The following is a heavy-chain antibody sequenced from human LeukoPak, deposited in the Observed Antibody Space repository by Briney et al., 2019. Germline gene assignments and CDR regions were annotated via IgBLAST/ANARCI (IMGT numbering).Heavy chain of an antibody. CDR3: AILHEMEPWIQLWKGYFDY. J-gene: IGHJ4*02. D-gene: IGHD5-18*01. CDR2: SYYSGST. V-gene: IGHV4-39*07. CDR1: GGSISNCHYY. Sequence: SVTLSLTCTVSGGSISNCHYYWRWLRQPPGKGLERNGSSYYSGSTYYNPSLMSRVTISVDTSKNQYSLKVTSVTAADPAVYYCAILHEMEPWIQLWKGYFDYWGQGTLVTVSS.